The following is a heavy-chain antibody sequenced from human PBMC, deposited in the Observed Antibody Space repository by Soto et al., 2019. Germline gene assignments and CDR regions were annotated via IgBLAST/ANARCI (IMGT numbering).Heavy chain of an antibody. V-gene: IGHV3-30*18. D-gene: IGHD6-6*01. CDR1: GFTFSSYG. CDR2: ISYDGSNK. Sequence: GGSLRLSCAASGFTFSSYGMHWVRQAPGKGLEWVAVISYDGSNKYYADSVKGRFTISRDNSKNTLYLQMNSLRAEDTAVYYCAKEGGGIAARPGDYYGMDVWGQGTTVTVSS. CDR3: AKEGGGIAARPGDYYGMDV. J-gene: IGHJ6*02.